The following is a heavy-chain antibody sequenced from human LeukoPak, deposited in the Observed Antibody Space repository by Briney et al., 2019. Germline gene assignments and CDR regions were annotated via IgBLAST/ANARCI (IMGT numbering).Heavy chain of an antibody. CDR2: ISGSGGST. D-gene: IGHD3-10*01. CDR3: AKGSMVRGVIIPFDY. J-gene: IGHJ4*02. V-gene: IGHV3-23*01. CDR1: GFTFSSYA. Sequence: GGSLRLSCAASGFTFSSYAMSWVRQAPGKGLEWVSAISGSGGSTYYADSVKGRFTISRDNSKNTLYLQINSLRAEDTAVYYCAKGSMVRGVIIPFDYWGQGTLVTVSS.